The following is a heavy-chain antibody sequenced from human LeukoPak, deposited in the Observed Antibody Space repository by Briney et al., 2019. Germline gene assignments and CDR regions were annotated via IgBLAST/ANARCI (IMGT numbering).Heavy chain of an antibody. CDR1: GYTLTELS. Sequence: ASVKVSCKVSGYTLTELSMHWVRQAPGKGLEWMGGFDPEAGETIYAQKFQGRVTMTEDTSTDTAYMELSSLRSEDTAVYYCATLPPSYCGGDCYHTGYWGQGTLVTVSS. CDR2: FDPEAGET. V-gene: IGHV1-24*01. D-gene: IGHD2-21*02. CDR3: ATLPPSYCGGDCYHTGY. J-gene: IGHJ4*02.